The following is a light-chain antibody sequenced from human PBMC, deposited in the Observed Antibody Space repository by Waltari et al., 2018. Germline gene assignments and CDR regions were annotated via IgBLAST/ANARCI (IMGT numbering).Light chain of an antibody. J-gene: IGKJ3*01. CDR3: QQYNNYPFT. CDR2: KAS. Sequence: DIQMTQSPSTLSASVGDRVTITCRASQSISSWLAWYQQKPGKAPKLLIYKASSLESGVPSSFSSSGSGTEFTLTISSLQPDDFATYYCQQYNNYPFTFGPGTKVDIK. V-gene: IGKV1-5*03. CDR1: QSISSW.